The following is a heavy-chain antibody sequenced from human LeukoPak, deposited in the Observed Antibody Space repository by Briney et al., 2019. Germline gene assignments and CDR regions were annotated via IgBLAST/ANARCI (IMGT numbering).Heavy chain of an antibody. Sequence: PGGSLRLSCAASGFTFSSYAMSWVRQAPGKGLEWVSATSGSGGSTYYADSVKGRFTISRDNSKNTLYLQMNSLRAEDTAVYYCAKDTSMVRGVISYYFDYWGQGTLVTVSS. J-gene: IGHJ4*02. D-gene: IGHD3-10*01. CDR2: TSGSGGST. CDR1: GFTFSSYA. V-gene: IGHV3-23*01. CDR3: AKDTSMVRGVISYYFDY.